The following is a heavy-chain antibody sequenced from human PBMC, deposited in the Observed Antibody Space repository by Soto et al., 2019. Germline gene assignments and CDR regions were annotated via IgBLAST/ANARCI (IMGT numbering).Heavy chain of an antibody. V-gene: IGHV3-66*01. Sequence: EVQLVESGGGLVQPGGSLRLSCAASGFTVSSNYMSWVRQAPGKGLEWVSVIYSGGSTYYADSVKGRFTISRDNSKNTFYLQITSLGAEDTAVYYCPIRPPKPPGFNSGGQEPRS. J-gene: IGHJ5*01. CDR1: GFTVSSNY. CDR2: IYSGGST. CDR3: PIRPPKPPGFNS.